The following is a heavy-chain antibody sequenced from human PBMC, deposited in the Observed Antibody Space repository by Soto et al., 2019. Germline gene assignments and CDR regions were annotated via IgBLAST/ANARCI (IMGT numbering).Heavy chain of an antibody. V-gene: IGHV3-33*01. D-gene: IGHD3-10*01. Sequence: VGSLRLSCISSGFTFNTYGMFWARQAPGTGLEWVAGIWYDGSYRYYVDSVKGRFTVSRDNSKNTVYLEMNNLRAEDTAVYYCARISGSGHLGWFDPWGQGTLVTVSS. CDR2: IWYDGSYR. J-gene: IGHJ5*02. CDR3: ARISGSGHLGWFDP. CDR1: GFTFNTYG.